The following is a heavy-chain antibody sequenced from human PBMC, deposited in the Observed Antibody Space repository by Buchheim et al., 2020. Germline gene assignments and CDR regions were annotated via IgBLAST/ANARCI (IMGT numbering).Heavy chain of an antibody. CDR1: GGTFSSYA. CDR3: ARDLRSTSCHTHCEDYYYYGMDV. CDR2: IIPILGIA. D-gene: IGHD2-2*01. V-gene: IGHV1-69*04. J-gene: IGHJ6*02. Sequence: QVQLVQSGAEVKKPGSSVKVSCKASGGTFSSYAISWVRQAPGQGLEWMGRIIPILGIANYAQKFQGRVTITADKSTSTAYMELSSLRSEDTAVYYCARDLRSTSCHTHCEDYYYYGMDVWGQGTT.